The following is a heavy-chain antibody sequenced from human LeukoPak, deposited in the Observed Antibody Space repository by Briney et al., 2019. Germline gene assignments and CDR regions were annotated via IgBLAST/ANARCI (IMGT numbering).Heavy chain of an antibody. CDR1: GFTFGSYS. CDR2: ISSSSSYI. Sequence: GGSLRLSCAASGFTFGSYSMNWVRQAPGKGLEWVSSISSSSSYIYYADSVKGRFTISRDNSRNTLYLQMNTLRAEDTAVYFCAKSPVSSCRGSLCYPFDYWGQGNLVTVSS. V-gene: IGHV3-21*04. D-gene: IGHD2-15*01. J-gene: IGHJ4*02. CDR3: AKSPVSSCRGSLCYPFDY.